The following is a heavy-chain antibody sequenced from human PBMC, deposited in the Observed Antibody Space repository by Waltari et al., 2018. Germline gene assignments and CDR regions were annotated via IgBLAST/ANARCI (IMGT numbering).Heavy chain of an antibody. CDR3: ARVSAGTRHFDY. CDR2: ISSSSSYI. Sequence: EVQLVESGGGLVKPGGSLRLSCAASGFTFSSYSMNWVRQAPGKGLGWVSSISSSSSYIYYADSVKGRFTISRDNAKNSLYLQMNSLRAEDTAVYYCARVSAGTRHFDYWGLGTLVTVSS. CDR1: GFTFSSYS. D-gene: IGHD6-19*01. J-gene: IGHJ4*02. V-gene: IGHV3-21*01.